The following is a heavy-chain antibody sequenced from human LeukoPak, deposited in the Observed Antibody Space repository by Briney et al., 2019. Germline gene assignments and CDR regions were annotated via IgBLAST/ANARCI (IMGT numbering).Heavy chain of an antibody. CDR3: ARDDSSGDLSNNWFDP. D-gene: IGHD3-22*01. J-gene: IGHJ5*02. Sequence: PGGSLRLSCAASGFTFSSYEMNWVRQAPGKGLQWIGSIYYSGSTYYNPSLKSRVTISVDTSKNQFSLKLISVTAADTAVYYCARDDSSGDLSNNWFDPWGQGTLVTVSS. CDR2: IYYSGST. CDR1: GFTFSSYE. V-gene: IGHV4-39*07.